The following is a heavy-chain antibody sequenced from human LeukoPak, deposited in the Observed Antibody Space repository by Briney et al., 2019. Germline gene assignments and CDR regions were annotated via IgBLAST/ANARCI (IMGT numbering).Heavy chain of an antibody. CDR3: ARDPSGDQGLDS. V-gene: IGHV6-1*01. Sequence: SQTLSLTCAISGDSVSSNTAAWYWIRQSPSRGLEWLGRTYYRSRWYYEYAVPVRSRITINADTSKNHFSLRLNSVTPDDTAVYYCARDPSGDQGLDSWGQGTLVTVSS. D-gene: IGHD3-10*01. CDR1: GDSVSSNTAA. CDR2: TYYRSRWYY. J-gene: IGHJ4*02.